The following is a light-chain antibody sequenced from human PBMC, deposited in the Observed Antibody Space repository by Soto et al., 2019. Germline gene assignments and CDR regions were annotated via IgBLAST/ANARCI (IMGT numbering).Light chain of an antibody. CDR3: QQYSSSLCT. J-gene: IGKJ1*01. Sequence: LTQSPGTLSLSPGEGATLSCRTSQRVDNNFVAWYQQEPGQAPRLLIYGASTRATGIPDRFSGSGFGTDFTLTITRLEPEDFAVYYCQQYSSSLCTFGLGTKVDIK. CDR1: QRVDNNF. CDR2: GAS. V-gene: IGKV3-20*01.